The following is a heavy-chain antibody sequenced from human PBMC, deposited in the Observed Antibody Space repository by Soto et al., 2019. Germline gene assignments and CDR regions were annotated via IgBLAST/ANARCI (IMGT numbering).Heavy chain of an antibody. J-gene: IGHJ4*02. V-gene: IGHV4-4*02. CDR1: GGSISSSNW. CDR3: ARAHGSGSYYPPQIDY. Sequence: SETLSLTCAVSGGSISSSNWWSWVRQPPGKGLEWIGEIYHSGSTNYNPSLKSRVTISVDKSKNQFSLKLSSVTAADTAVYYCARAHGSGSYYPPQIDYWGQGTLVTVSS. CDR2: IYHSGST. D-gene: IGHD3-10*01.